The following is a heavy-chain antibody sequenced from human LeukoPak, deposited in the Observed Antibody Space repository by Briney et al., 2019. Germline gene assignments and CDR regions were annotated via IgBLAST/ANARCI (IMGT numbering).Heavy chain of an antibody. CDR2: IYSGGTT. V-gene: IGHV3-66*01. Sequence: WVSVIYSGGTTYYADSVRGRFTISRDNSKNTLYLQMNSLRAEDTAVYYCAREKEGWFFDYWGQGTLVTVSS. CDR3: AREKEGWFFDY. J-gene: IGHJ4*02. D-gene: IGHD6-19*01.